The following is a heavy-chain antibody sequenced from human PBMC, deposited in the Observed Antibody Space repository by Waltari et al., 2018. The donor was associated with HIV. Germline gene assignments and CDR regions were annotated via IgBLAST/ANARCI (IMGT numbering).Heavy chain of an antibody. CDR3: ARSGIVRGRSYELLAF. D-gene: IGHD3-16*01. V-gene: IGHV1-3*01. Sequence: QVLLVQSGTEVKKPGASVTISCKASGYNFTSYTVPWVRQAPGRGLEWLGWIKPGNGKSSYSPGFQDRLTMTRDISASTSYFVLSGLTSDDTSVYFCARSGIVRGRSYELLAFWGQGT. CDR1: GYNFTSYT. CDR2: IKPGNGKS. J-gene: IGHJ4*01.